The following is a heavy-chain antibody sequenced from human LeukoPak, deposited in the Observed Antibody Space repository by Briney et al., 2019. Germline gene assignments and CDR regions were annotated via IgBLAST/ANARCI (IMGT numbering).Heavy chain of an antibody. J-gene: IGHJ4*02. CDR1: GYTFTDYW. CDR2: IYPGDSDT. Sequence: GESLKISCKGSGYTFTDYWIAWVRQMPGKGLQWMGIIYPGDSDTRYSPSFQGQVTISADKSIRTAYLQWSSLKASDTAMYYCARRRDLYSGSYYPFDYWGQGTLVTVSS. D-gene: IGHD1-26*01. CDR3: ARRRDLYSGSYYPFDY. V-gene: IGHV5-51*01.